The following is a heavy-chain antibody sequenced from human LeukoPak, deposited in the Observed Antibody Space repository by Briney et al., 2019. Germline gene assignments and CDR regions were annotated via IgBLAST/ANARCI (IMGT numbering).Heavy chain of an antibody. J-gene: IGHJ6*03. CDR1: GFTFDDYA. D-gene: IGHD6-25*01. Sequence: GGSLRLSCAASGFTFDDYAMHWVRLPPGKGLEWVSSISWDSGSSVYADSVKGRFTISRDNAKNSLYLQMNSLRAEDTAVYYCARDMAMRRYYYMDVWGKGTTVTVSS. V-gene: IGHV3-9*01. CDR2: ISWDSGSS. CDR3: ARDMAMRRYYYMDV.